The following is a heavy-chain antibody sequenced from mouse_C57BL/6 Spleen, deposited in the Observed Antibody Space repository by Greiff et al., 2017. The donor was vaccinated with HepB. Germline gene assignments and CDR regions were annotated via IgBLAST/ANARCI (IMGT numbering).Heavy chain of an antibody. CDR2: IHPSDSDT. CDR3: AIYGSSPLWYFDV. D-gene: IGHD1-1*01. V-gene: IGHV1-74*01. J-gene: IGHJ1*03. Sequence: QVHVKQPGAELVKPGASVKVSCKASGYTFTSYWMHWVKQRPGQGLEWIGRIHPSDSDTNYNQKFKGKATLTVDKSSSTAYMQLSSLTSEDSAVYYCAIYGSSPLWYFDVWGTGTTVTVSS. CDR1: GYTFTSYW.